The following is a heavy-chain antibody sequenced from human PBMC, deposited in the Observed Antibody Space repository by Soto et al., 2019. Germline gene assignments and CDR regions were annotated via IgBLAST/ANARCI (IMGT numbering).Heavy chain of an antibody. V-gene: IGHV4-61*01. J-gene: IGHJ4*02. Sequence: QVQLQESGPGLVKPSETLSLTCTVSGGSVSSGSYYWSWIRQPPGKGLEWIGYIYYSGSTNYNPSLKSRVTISVGTSKNQFSLKLSSVTAADTAVYYCARGVSDYGVNFDYWGQGTLVTVSS. CDR2: IYYSGST. CDR1: GGSVSSGSYY. D-gene: IGHD4-17*01. CDR3: ARGVSDYGVNFDY.